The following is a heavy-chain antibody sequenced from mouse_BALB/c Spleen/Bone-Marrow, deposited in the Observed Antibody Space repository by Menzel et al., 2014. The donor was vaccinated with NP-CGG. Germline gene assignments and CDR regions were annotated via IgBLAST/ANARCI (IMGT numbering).Heavy chain of an antibody. J-gene: IGHJ4*01. CDR1: GYSFTSYW. D-gene: IGHD2-14*01. Sequence: DVQLQESGTVLARPGASVKMSCKASGYSFTSYWMHWVKQRPGQGLEWIGAIYPGNSDTSYNQKFKGKAKLTAVTSASTAYMELSSLTNEDSAVYYCTREERYDGYAMDYWGQGTSVTVSS. CDR3: TREERYDGYAMDY. CDR2: IYPGNSDT. V-gene: IGHV1-5*01.